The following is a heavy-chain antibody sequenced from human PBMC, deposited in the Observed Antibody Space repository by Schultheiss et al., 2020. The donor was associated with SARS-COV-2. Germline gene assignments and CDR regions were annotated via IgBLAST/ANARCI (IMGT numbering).Heavy chain of an antibody. J-gene: IGHJ4*02. CDR1: GFTFSSYE. Sequence: GGSLRLSCAASGFTFSSYEMNWVRQAPGKGLEWVSYISSSGSTIYYADSVKGRFTISRDNSKNTLYLQMNSLRAEDTAVYYCARGGIAVAGHYFDYWGQGTLVTVSS. D-gene: IGHD6-19*01. V-gene: IGHV3-48*03. CDR3: ARGGIAVAGHYFDY. CDR2: ISSSGSTI.